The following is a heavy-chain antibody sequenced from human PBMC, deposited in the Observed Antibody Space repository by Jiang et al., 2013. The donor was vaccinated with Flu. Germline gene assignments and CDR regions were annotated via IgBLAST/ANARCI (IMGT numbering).Heavy chain of an antibody. V-gene: IGHV4-30-2*01. CDR1: GGSISSGGYS. CDR2: IYHSGST. CDR3: ARGEYSGYDSPWFDP. J-gene: IGHJ5*02. D-gene: IGHD5-12*01. Sequence: KPSQTLSLTCAVSGGSISSGGYSWSWIRQPPGKGLEWIGYIYHSGSTYYNPSLKSRVTISVDRSKNQFSLKLSSVTAADTAVYYCARGEYSGYDSPWFDPWGQGTLVTVSS.